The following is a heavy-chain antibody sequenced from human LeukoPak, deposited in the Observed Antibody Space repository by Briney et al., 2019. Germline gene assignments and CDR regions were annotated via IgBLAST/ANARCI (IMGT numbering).Heavy chain of an antibody. J-gene: IGHJ5*02. V-gene: IGHV3-21*01. CDR2: ISNSSSYI. Sequence: GGSLRLSCAASGFTFSSYSMNWVRQAPGEGLEWVSSISNSSSYIYYADSVKGRFTISRDNAKNSLYLQMNSLRAEDTAVYYCAKVGMWFGELYNWFDPWGQGTLVTVSS. CDR1: GFTFSSYS. D-gene: IGHD3-10*01. CDR3: AKVGMWFGELYNWFDP.